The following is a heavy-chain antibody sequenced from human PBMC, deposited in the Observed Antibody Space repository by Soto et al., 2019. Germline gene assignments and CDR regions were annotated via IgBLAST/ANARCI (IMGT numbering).Heavy chain of an antibody. CDR3: ARSVVPAALVYYYDSSGYYEDDY. V-gene: IGHV1-3*01. Sequence: ASVKVSCKASGYTFTSYAMHWVRQAPGQRLEWIGWINAGNGNTKYSQKFQGRVTITRDTSASTAYMELSSLRSEDTAVYYCARSVVPAALVYYYDSSGYYEDDYWGQGTLVTVSS. D-gene: IGHD3-22*01. CDR1: GYTFTSYA. J-gene: IGHJ4*02. CDR2: INAGNGNT.